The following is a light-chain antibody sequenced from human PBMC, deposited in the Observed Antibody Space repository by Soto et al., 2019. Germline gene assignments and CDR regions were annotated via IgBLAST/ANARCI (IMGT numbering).Light chain of an antibody. V-gene: IGLV2-23*01. Sequence: QSALTQPASVSGSPGQSITISCTGTSSDIGYYNLGSWYQQHPGKAPKLMIYEGRKRPSGVSNRFSGSKSGNTASLTSSGLQADDEAEYYCCSYAGSSVLFGGGTKLTV. J-gene: IGLJ2*01. CDR2: EGR. CDR1: SSDIGYYNL. CDR3: CSYAGSSVL.